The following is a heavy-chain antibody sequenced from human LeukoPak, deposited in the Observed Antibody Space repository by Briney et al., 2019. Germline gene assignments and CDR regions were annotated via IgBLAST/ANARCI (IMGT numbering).Heavy chain of an antibody. D-gene: IGHD1-26*01. V-gene: IGHV3-74*01. CDR2: ISTDGSST. CDR1: GFTFSSYR. CDR3: AYSGSSHLDY. Sequence: PGGSLRLSCEASGFTFSSYRMYWVRQAPGTGLVWVSRISTDGSSTSYADSVKGRFTISRDNAKNTLYLQMNSLRAEDTAVYYCAYSGSSHLDYWGQGTLVTVSS. J-gene: IGHJ4*02.